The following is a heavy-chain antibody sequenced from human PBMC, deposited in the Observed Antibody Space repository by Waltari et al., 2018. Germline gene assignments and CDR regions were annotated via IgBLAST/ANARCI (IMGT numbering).Heavy chain of an antibody. J-gene: IGHJ6*03. V-gene: IGHV1-2*02. CDR3: ARASGRTYYYYYMDV. CDR2: INPNSGGT. Sequence: QVQLVQSGADVKKPGASVKVSCKASGYKFTDYYMHWVRQAPGQGLEWMGWINPNSGGTNDAQKFQGRVTMTRDTSIFTAYMELSRLRSDDTAVYYCARASGRTYYYYYMDVWGKGTTVTVSS. CDR1: GYKFTDYY.